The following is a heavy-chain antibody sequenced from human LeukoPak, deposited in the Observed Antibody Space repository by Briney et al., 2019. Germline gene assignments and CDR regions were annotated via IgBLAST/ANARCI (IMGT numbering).Heavy chain of an antibody. CDR2: INHSGST. V-gene: IGHV4-34*01. D-gene: IGHD2-2*01. J-gene: IGHJ4*02. Sequence: SETLSLTCAVYGGSFSGYYWSWIRQPPGKGLEWIGEINHSGSTNYNPSLKSRVTISVDTSKNQFSLRLTSVTAADTALYYCAKLTCSSTFCPLDYWGQGTLVTVSS. CDR1: GGSFSGYY. CDR3: AKLTCSSTFCPLDY.